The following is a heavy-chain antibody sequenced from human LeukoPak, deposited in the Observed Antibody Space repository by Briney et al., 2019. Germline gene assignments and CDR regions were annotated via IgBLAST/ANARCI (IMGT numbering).Heavy chain of an antibody. V-gene: IGHV1-18*04. CDR1: GYTFTSYG. J-gene: IGHJ4*01. CDR2: ISAYNGNT. Sequence: ASVKVSCKASGYTFTSYGISWARQAPGQGLEWMGWISAYNGNTNYAQKLQGRVTMTTDTSTSTAYMELRSLRSDDTAVYYCAGDISRFRYGSGSPFDYGGQEPWSPSPQ. CDR3: AGDISRFRYGSGSPFDY. D-gene: IGHD3-10*01.